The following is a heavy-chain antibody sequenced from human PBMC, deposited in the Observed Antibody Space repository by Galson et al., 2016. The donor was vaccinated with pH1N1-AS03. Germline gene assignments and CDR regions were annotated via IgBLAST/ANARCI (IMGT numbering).Heavy chain of an antibody. J-gene: IGHJ5*02. CDR1: GGSFSKYV. V-gene: IGHV1-69*04. CDR3: SHKQANGYNYWFDP. Sequence: SVKVSCKASGGSFSKYVISWVRQAPGQGLQWMGRIIPNLGVTNYAQRFQARVTITTDKSSSTVYMEVTNLTSEDTAIYYLSHKQANGYNYWFDPGGQGTLVTVSS. D-gene: IGHD5-24*01. CDR2: IIPNLGVT.